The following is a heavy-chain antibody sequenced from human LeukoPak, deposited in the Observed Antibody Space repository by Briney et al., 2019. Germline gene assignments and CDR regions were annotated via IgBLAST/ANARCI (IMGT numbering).Heavy chain of an antibody. J-gene: IGHJ4*02. V-gene: IGHV3-7*01. CDR3: ARGPAVGDTLGY. CDR1: GFTFSGYW. CDR2: IKQDASDK. Sequence: GGSLRLSCAASGFTFSGYWMTWVRQAPGKGLEWVANIKQDASDKYYVDVVKGRFTISRDNAKNSLYLQMNSLRVEDTAMYYCARGPAVGDTLGYWGQGALVTVS. D-gene: IGHD2-21*01.